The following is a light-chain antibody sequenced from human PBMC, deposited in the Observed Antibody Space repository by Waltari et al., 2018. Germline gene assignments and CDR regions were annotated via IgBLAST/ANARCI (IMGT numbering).Light chain of an antibody. V-gene: IGKV4-1*01. CDR1: QSVLYSSNNRNY. Sequence: DTVVIQSPDSLAVSLGERATINCKSSQSVLYSSNNRNYLAWYQQKPGQPPRLLMYWASTRDSGVTERLSCSGSGTDFTLVISSLQAEDVGVYYCQQYAFIPHTFGRGTKLEIK. CDR3: QQYAFIPHT. J-gene: IGKJ2*01. CDR2: WAS.